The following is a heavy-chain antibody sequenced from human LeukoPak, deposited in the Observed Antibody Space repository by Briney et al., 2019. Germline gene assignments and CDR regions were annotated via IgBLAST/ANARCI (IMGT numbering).Heavy chain of an antibody. CDR3: AKGTRAYYYGSGTYSKESYLDY. D-gene: IGHD3-10*01. CDR1: GFTFSSYG. Sequence: GGSLRLSCAASGFTFSSYGMHWVRQAPGKGLEWVACIRYDGSKKKYVDSVKGRFTISRDNSKNTLYLQMNSLRAEDTAVYYCAKGTRAYYYGSGTYSKESYLDYWGQGNLVTVSS. CDR2: IRYDGSKK. V-gene: IGHV3-30*02. J-gene: IGHJ4*02.